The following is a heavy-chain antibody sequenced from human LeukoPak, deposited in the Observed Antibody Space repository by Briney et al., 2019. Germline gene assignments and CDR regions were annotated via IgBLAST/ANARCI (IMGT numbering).Heavy chain of an antibody. J-gene: IGHJ4*02. CDR1: GFTFSSSW. V-gene: IGHV3-7*01. D-gene: IGHD3-9*01. CDR2: IREDGNEQ. Sequence: GGSLSLSCAASGFTFSSSWMSWVRQAPGKGLEWVANIREDGNEQHYGDSVKGRFAISRDNAKTSLYLQMNSLRVEDTAVYYCATPTGYYPFDYSGQGTLVTVSS. CDR3: ATPTGYYPFDY.